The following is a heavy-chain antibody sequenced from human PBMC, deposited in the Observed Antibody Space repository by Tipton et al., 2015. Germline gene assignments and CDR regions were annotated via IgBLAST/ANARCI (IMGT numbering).Heavy chain of an antibody. J-gene: IGHJ4*02. V-gene: IGHV4-61*01. CDR3: ARSRYTVTPDS. Sequence: TLSLTCTVSGGSVTSGSYYWSWIRQPPGKRLEWIGYISYTDGAHYNPALKSRVIISVDTSKNQFSLTVTSVTAADTAVYYCARSRYTVTPDSWGQGTLVTVSS. CDR1: GGSVTSGSYY. D-gene: IGHD4-17*01. CDR2: ISYTDGA.